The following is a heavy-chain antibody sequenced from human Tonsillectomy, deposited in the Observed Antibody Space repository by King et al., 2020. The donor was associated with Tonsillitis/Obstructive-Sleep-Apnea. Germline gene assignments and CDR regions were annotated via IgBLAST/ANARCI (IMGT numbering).Heavy chain of an antibody. D-gene: IGHD6-13*01. CDR2: INHSGST. CDR3: ARVVAAAGYTPYYYYYMDV. Sequence: VQLQQWGAGLLKPSETLSLTCAVYGGSFSGYYWSWIRQPPGKGLEWIGEINHSGSTNYNPSLKSRVTISVDTSKNQFSLKLSSVTAADTAVYYCARVVAAAGYTPYYYYYMDVWGKGTTVTVSS. J-gene: IGHJ6*03. V-gene: IGHV4-34*01. CDR1: GGSFSGYY.